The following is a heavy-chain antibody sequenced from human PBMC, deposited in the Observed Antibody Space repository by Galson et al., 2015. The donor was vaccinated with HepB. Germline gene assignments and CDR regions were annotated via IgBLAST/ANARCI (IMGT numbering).Heavy chain of an antibody. CDR2: ISAYNGKI. Sequence: SVKVSCKASGYTFTSYGISWVRQAPGQGLEWMGWISAYNGKINYAEKFQGRVTMTTDTSTSTAYMELRSLRSDDTAVYFCARDGFQEWACMDYLWYYMDVLGKGTTVTVSS. D-gene: IGHD2-8*02. J-gene: IGHJ6*03. V-gene: IGHV1-18*01. CDR3: ARDGFQEWACMDYLWYYMDV. CDR1: GYTFTSYG.